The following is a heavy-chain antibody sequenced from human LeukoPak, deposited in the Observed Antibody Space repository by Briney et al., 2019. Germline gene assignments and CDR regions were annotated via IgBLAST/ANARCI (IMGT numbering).Heavy chain of an antibody. CDR3: ARGCKDSSGYYSCLGYYFGY. D-gene: IGHD3-22*01. V-gene: IGHV4-34*01. Sequence: SETLSLTCAVYGGSFSGYYWSWIRQPPGKGLEWIGEINHSGSTNYNPSLKSRVTISVDTSKNQFSLKLSSVTAADTAVYYCARGCKDSSGYYSCLGYYFGYWGQGTLVTVSS. CDR1: GGSFSGYY. CDR2: INHSGST. J-gene: IGHJ4*02.